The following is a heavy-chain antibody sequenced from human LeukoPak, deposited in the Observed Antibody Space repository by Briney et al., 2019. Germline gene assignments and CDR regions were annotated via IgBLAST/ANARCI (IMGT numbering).Heavy chain of an antibody. CDR2: ISGSGGST. CDR3: AKDCSSTSCYRHDY. Sequence: GGSLRLSCAASGFTFSSYAMSWVRQAPGKGLEWVSAISGSGGSTYYADSVKGRFTISRDNSKNTLYLQMNSLRAEDTAVCYCAKDCSSTSCYRHDYWGQGTLVTVSS. CDR1: GFTFSSYA. V-gene: IGHV3-23*01. D-gene: IGHD2-2*01. J-gene: IGHJ4*02.